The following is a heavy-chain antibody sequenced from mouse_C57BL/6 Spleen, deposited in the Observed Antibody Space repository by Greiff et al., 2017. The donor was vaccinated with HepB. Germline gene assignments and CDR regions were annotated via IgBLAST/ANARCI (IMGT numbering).Heavy chain of an antibody. V-gene: IGHV1-82*01. CDR2: IYPGDGDT. J-gene: IGHJ2*01. D-gene: IGHD3-3*01. Sequence: QVQLKQSGPELVKPGASVKISCKASGYAFSSSWMNWVKQRPGKGLEWIGRIYPGDGDTNYNGKFKGKATLTADKASSTAYMQLSSLTSEDSAVYFCARQGIDYWGKGTTLTVSS. CDR3: ARQGIDY. CDR1: GYAFSSSW.